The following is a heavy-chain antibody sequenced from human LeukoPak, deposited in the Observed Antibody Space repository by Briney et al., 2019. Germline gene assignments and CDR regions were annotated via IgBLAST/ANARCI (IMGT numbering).Heavy chain of an antibody. D-gene: IGHD5-18*01. CDR2: IYSGGST. CDR1: GFTVSSNY. Sequence: GSLRLSCAASGFTVSSNYMSWVRQAPGKGLERVSVIYSGGSTYYADSVKGRFNISRDNSKNTLYLQMNSLRAEDTAVYYCARGGRGYSYGLDYWGQGTLVTVSS. CDR3: ARGGRGYSYGLDY. J-gene: IGHJ4*02. V-gene: IGHV3-53*01.